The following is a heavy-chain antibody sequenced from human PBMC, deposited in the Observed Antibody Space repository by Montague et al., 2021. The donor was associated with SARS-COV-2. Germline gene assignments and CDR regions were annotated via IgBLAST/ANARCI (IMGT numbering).Heavy chain of an antibody. CDR1: GGSISSGSYY. CDR3: ARETFSGYSYGRGSYYYYYGMDV. J-gene: IGHJ6*02. CDR2: IYTSGST. V-gene: IGHV4-61*02. D-gene: IGHD5-18*01. Sequence: TLSLTCTVSGGSISSGSYYWSWIRQPAGKGLEWIGRIYTSGSTNYNPSLKSRVTISVDTSKNQFSLKLSSVTAADTAVYYRARETFSGYSYGRGSYYYYYGMDVWGQGTTVTVSS.